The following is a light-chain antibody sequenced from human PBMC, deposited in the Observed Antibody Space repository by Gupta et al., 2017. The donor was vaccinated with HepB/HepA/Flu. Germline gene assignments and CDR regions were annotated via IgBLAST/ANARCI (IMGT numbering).Light chain of an antibody. CDR1: QSVGNKY. V-gene: IGKV3-20*01. Sequence: EIVLTQSPGTLSLSPGERATLSCWASQSVGNKYVAWYQQRPGQAPRLLIDGASNRATGIPASFSGSGCRKDFTLTSSGLEHEDFAGYYCQQNCTSKTFGQGTKVEV. CDR3: QQNCTSKT. CDR2: GAS. J-gene: IGKJ1*01.